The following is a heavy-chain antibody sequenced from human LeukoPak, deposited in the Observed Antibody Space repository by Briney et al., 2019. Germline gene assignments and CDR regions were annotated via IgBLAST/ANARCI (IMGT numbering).Heavy chain of an antibody. J-gene: IGHJ6*03. Sequence: GGSLRLSCAASGFTFSSYEMNWIRQAPGKGLEWVSAISGSGSGGSTYYADSVKGRFTISRDNSKNSLYLQMNSLRTEDTALYYCAKAMNDYGETYYMDVWGKGTTVTISS. CDR2: ISGSGSGGST. V-gene: IGHV3-43*02. CDR1: GFTFSSYE. D-gene: IGHD4-17*01. CDR3: AKAMNDYGETYYMDV.